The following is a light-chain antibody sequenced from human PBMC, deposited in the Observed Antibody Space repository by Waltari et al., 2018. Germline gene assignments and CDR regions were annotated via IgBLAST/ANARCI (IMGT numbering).Light chain of an antibody. Sequence: DIQMTQSPTTLFASVGDRVTITCRASQSISSWLVWYQQKQGKPPKRLSNKASCLECGVPSRCSGSGAGSEFTLTSSSLQHDEFAAYDCQQNNSYSGKFGQGTKVEMK. J-gene: IGKJ1*01. CDR2: KAS. CDR3: QQNNSYSGK. V-gene: IGKV1-5*03. CDR1: QSISSW.